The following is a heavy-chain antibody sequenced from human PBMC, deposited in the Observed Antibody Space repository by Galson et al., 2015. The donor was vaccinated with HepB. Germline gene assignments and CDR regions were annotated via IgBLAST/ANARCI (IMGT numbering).Heavy chain of an antibody. CDR2: IYYGGRT. D-gene: IGHD2-8*01. Sequence: LSLTCAVSGVSISGGQYYWGWIRQSPTKGLEWIGSIYYGGRTYFSPSFQSRVAMSVDTSKNQLSLTLSSVTAADTAVYYCARPLVLNGRFTPGVGPFHIWGHGTMVTVSA. CDR3: ARPLVLNGRFTPGVGPFHI. CDR1: GVSISGGQYY. V-gene: IGHV4-39*01. J-gene: IGHJ3*02.